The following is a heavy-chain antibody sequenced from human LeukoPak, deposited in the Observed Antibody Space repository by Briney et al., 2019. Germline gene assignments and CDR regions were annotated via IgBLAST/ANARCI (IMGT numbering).Heavy chain of an antibody. CDR1: GGSISSSSYY. V-gene: IGHV4-61*05. CDR2: IYYSGST. J-gene: IGHJ6*03. CDR3: ARGEVRYFDWFYYYMDV. D-gene: IGHD3-9*01. Sequence: SETLSLTCTVSGGSISSSSYYWAWIRQPPGKGLEWIGYIYYSGSTNYNPSLKSRVTISVDTSKNQFSLKLSSVTAADTAVYYCARGEVRYFDWFYYYMDVWGKGTTVTISS.